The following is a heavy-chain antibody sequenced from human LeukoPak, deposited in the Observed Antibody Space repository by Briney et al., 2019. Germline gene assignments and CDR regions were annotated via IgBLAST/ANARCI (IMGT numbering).Heavy chain of an antibody. V-gene: IGHV3-23*01. J-gene: IGHJ3*02. CDR1: GFTFSSYA. CDR3: AKSLLTYHYDSSGSPDAFDI. D-gene: IGHD3-22*01. Sequence: GGSLRLSCAASGFTFSSYAMSWVRQAPGKGLEWVSAISGSGGSTYYADSVKGRFTISRDNSKNTLYLQMNSLRAEDTAVYYCAKSLLTYHYDSSGSPDAFDIWGQGTMVTVSS. CDR2: ISGSGGST.